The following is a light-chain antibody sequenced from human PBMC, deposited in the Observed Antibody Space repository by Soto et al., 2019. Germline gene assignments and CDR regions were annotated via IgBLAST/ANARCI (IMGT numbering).Light chain of an antibody. CDR3: SSYTSTKFPVV. CDR1: SIDVGGYNY. Sequence: QSALTQPASVSGSPGQSITISCTGTSIDVGGYNYVSWYQQHPGKAPTLMIYDVSNRPSGVSNRFSGSKSGNTASLTSSGRQAEDEADYYCSSYTSTKFPVVFGGGTKVTVL. V-gene: IGLV2-14*03. CDR2: DVS. J-gene: IGLJ3*02.